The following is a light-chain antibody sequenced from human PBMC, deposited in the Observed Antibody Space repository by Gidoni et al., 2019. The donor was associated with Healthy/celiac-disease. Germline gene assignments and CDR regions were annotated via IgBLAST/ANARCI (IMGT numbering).Light chain of an antibody. Sequence: EIVLTQSPDFQSVTPKEKVTITCRASQSIGSGVQWYQQKPDQSPKLLIKYASQSVSGVPSRFSGSGAGTYFTITINSLEAEDAATYYCHQSSSLPWTFGQGTKVEIK. CDR2: YAS. CDR1: QSIGSG. CDR3: HQSSSLPWT. J-gene: IGKJ1*01. V-gene: IGKV6-21*01.